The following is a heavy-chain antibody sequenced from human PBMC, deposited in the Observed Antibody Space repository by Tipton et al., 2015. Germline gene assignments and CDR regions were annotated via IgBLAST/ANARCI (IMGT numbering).Heavy chain of an antibody. CDR3: ARDGLGYGDYQGLGV. D-gene: IGHD4-17*01. J-gene: IGHJ6*02. V-gene: IGHV4-39*02. CDR2: IYYTGNT. CDR1: GGSISSSTYY. Sequence: TLSLTCTVSGGSISSSTYYWGWIRQPPGKGLECIGDIYYTGNTYYNPSLKSRVSISVDTSKNQFSLKLSSVTAADTAVYYCARDGLGYGDYQGLGVWGQGTKVTVSS.